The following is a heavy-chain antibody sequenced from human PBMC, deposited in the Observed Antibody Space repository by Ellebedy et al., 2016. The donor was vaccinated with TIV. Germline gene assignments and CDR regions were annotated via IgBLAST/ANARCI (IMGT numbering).Heavy chain of an antibody. D-gene: IGHD2-15*01. CDR3: ARQVADYYYYMDV. V-gene: IGHV5-51*01. CDR2: IYPDDSDT. CDR1: GYDFTNNW. J-gene: IGHJ6*03. Sequence: GESLKISCKGSGYDFTNNWIAWVRLVPGKGLEWMGIIYPDDSDTTYSPSFEGQVKFSADKSISTAYLQWSSLKVSDSATYFCARQVADYYYYMDVWGKGTTVTVSS.